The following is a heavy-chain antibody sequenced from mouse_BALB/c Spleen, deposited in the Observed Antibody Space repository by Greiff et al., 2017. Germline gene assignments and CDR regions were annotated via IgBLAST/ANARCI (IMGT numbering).Heavy chain of an antibody. D-gene: IGHD1-2*01. CDR2: ISNLAYSI. CDR3: ARVLRLQAMDY. J-gene: IGHJ4*01. V-gene: IGHV5-15*02. CDR1: GFTFSDYG. Sequence: EVKLVESGGGLVQPGGSRKLSCAASGFTFSDYGMAWVRQAPGKGPEWVAFISNLAYSIYYADTVTGRFTISRENAKNTLYLEMSSLRSEDTAMYYCARVLRLQAMDYWGQGTSVTVSS.